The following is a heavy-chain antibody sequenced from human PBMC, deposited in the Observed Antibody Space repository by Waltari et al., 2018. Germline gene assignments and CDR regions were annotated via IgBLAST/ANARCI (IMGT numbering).Heavy chain of an antibody. V-gene: IGHV4-59*01. Sequence: QVQLQESGPGLVKPSETLSLTCTVSGGSISSYYWSWIRQPPGKGLEWIGYIYYSGSTNYKPASVCRVAVAVATTKSQFSLKLSSETAADTAECYCARANEGGPDYGGGEFDCWGQESLVTVSS. J-gene: IGHJ4*02. CDR1: GGSISSYY. CDR2: IYYSGST. CDR3: ARANEGGPDYGGGEFDC. D-gene: IGHD4-17*01.